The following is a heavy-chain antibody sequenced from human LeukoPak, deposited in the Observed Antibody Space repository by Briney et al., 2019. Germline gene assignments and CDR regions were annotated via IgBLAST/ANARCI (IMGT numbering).Heavy chain of an antibody. CDR3: ASTGYSSSWYYFDY. V-gene: IGHV3-30*04. CDR2: ISYDGSNK. D-gene: IGHD6-13*01. CDR1: GFTFSCYA. Sequence: PGASLRLSCAASGFTFSCYAMRSVRQAPGKGLEWVAVISYDGSNKYYADSVKGRFTISRDNSKNTLYLQMNSLRAEDTAVYYCASTGYSSSWYYFDYWGQGTLVTVSS. J-gene: IGHJ4*02.